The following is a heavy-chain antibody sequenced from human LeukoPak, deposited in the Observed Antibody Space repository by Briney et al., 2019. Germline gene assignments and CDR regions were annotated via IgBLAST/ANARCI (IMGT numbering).Heavy chain of an antibody. Sequence: GASVKVSCKASGYTFTSYAMNWVRQAPGQGLEWMGWINTNTGNPTYAQGFTGRFVFSLDTSVSTAYLQISSLKAEDTAVYYCARGVGYCSGGSCPTSHNWFDLWGQGTLVTVSS. CDR2: INTNTGNP. CDR3: ARGVGYCSGGSCPTSHNWFDL. V-gene: IGHV7-4-1*02. J-gene: IGHJ5*02. D-gene: IGHD2-15*01. CDR1: GYTFTSYA.